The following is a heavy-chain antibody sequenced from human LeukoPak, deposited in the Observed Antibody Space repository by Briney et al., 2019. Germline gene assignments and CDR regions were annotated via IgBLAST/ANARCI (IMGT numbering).Heavy chain of an antibody. CDR1: GFTFSSYW. J-gene: IGHJ4*02. V-gene: IGHV3-7*01. D-gene: IGHD5-18*01. CDR2: IKQDGSEK. CDR3: ARDGYGYGDRYFDY. Sequence: GGSLRLSCAASGFTFSSYWMSWVRQAPGKGLEWVANIKQDGSEKYYVDSVKGRFTISRDNAKNSLYLQMNSLRAEDTAVYYCARDGYGYGDRYFDYWGQGTLVTVSS.